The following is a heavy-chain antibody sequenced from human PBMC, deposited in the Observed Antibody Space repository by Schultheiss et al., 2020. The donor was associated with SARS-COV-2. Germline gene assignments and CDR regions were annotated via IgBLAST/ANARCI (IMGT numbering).Heavy chain of an antibody. CDR2: ISSTGGTT. CDR1: GFTFSTYA. V-gene: IGHV3-23*01. J-gene: IGHJ4*02. D-gene: IGHD1-26*01. CDR3: ARGWGADG. Sequence: GGSLRLSCAASGFTFSTYAMTWVRQAPGKGLEWVSSISSTGGTTYYADSVKGRFTVSRDNSKNTLYLQMNSLRAEDTAVYYCARGWGADGWGQGDKVTVSS.